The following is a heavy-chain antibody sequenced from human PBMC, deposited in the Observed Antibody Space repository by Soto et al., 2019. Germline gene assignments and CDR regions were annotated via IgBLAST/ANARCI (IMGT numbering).Heavy chain of an antibody. CDR2: IWYDGSNK. CDR1: GFTFSSYG. D-gene: IGHD2-21*01. J-gene: IGHJ4*02. CDR3: ARRVIVHQTLDY. V-gene: IGHV3-33*01. Sequence: GGSLRLSCAASGFTFSSYGMHWVRQAPGKGLEWVAVIWYDGSNKYYADSVKGRFTISRDNSKNTLYLQMNSLRAEDTAVYYCARRVIVHQTLDYWGQGTLVTVSS.